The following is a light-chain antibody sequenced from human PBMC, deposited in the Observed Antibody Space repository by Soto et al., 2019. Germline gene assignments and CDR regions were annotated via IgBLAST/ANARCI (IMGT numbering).Light chain of an antibody. J-gene: IGLJ1*01. V-gene: IGLV2-8*01. CDR3: SSKRTTASLV. Sequence: SALTQPPSASGSPGQSVTISCTGTSGDIGGYDYVSWYQQHPGKAPKLMIYEVTKRPLGVPDRFSGSKSGNTASLTVSGLQAEDEADYYCSSKRTTASLVFGTGTKVTVL. CDR2: EVT. CDR1: SGDIGGYDY.